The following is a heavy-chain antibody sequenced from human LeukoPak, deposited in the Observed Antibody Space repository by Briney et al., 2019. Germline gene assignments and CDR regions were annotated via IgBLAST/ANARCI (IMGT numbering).Heavy chain of an antibody. J-gene: IGHJ4*02. CDR3: ARGTITTVTDS. CDR2: IYLRGNT. Sequence: SETLSLTCAVSGGSISSSNWWTWVRQPPGKGLEWVGEIYLRGNTNYNPSLESRATISVDESKTQLSLRLESVTAADTAVYYCARGTITTVTDSWGPGTLVTVSS. V-gene: IGHV4-4*02. CDR1: GGSISSSNW. D-gene: IGHD4-17*01.